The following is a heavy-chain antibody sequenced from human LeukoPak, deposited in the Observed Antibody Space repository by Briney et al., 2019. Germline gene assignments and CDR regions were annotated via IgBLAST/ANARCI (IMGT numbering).Heavy chain of an antibody. CDR1: GFTFSSYA. CDR2: ISTNGGST. CDR3: VKDRLLEWLSFFEY. J-gene: IGHJ4*02. D-gene: IGHD3-3*01. V-gene: IGHV3-64D*09. Sequence: GGSLRLSCSASGFTFSSYAMHWVRQAPGKGLEYVSGISTNGGSTYYADSVKGRFTISRDNSKNTLYLQMSSLRPEDAAVYYCVKDRLLEWLSFFEYWGQGTLVTVSS.